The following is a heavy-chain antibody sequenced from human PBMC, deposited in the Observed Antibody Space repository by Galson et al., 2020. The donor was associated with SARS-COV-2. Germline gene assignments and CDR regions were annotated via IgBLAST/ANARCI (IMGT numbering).Heavy chain of an antibody. V-gene: IGHV1-18*01. CDR1: GYTFTSYG. CDR2: ISAYNGNT. D-gene: IGHD3-10*01. Sequence: GESLKISCKASGYTFTSYGISWVRQAPGQGLEWMGWISAYNGNTNYAQKLQGRVTMTTDTSTSTAYMELRSLRSDDTAVYYCAYGSGSYYSRYMDDWGQGTMVTVSS. J-gene: IGHJ6*02. CDR3: AYGSGSYYSRYMDD.